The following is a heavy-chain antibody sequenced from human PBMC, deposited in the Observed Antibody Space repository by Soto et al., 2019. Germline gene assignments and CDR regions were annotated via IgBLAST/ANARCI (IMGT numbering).Heavy chain of an antibody. J-gene: IGHJ4*02. CDR3: ARDGTLYDSSGYYYVY. V-gene: IGHV1-69*13. CDR1: GGTFSRYA. CDR2: IIPMFGKA. D-gene: IGHD3-22*01. Sequence: GASVKVSCKASGGTFSRYAISWVRQAPGQGLEWMGGIIPMFGKANYAQKFQGRVTITADESTSTGYMELRSLISEDTAVYYCARDGTLYDSSGYYYVYWGQGTLVTVSS.